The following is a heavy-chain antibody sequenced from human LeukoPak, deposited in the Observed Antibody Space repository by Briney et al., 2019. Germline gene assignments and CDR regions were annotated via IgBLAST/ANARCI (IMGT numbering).Heavy chain of an antibody. D-gene: IGHD6-19*01. CDR2: INPNSGGT. Sequence: ASVKVSCKASGYTFTGYYMHWVRQAPGQGLEWMGRINPNSGGTNYAQKFQGRVTMTRDTSISTAYMELSRLRSDDTAVYYCARDPGLWYSSGWYQTLGFDYWGQGTLVTVSS. J-gene: IGHJ4*02. V-gene: IGHV1-2*06. CDR3: ARDPGLWYSSGWYQTLGFDY. CDR1: GYTFTGYY.